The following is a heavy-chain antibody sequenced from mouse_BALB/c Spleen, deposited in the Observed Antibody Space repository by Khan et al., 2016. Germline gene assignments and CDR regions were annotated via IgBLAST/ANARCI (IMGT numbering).Heavy chain of an antibody. CDR3: ASSSYWYFDV. V-gene: IGHV3-6*02. CDR2: ISYDGSN. Sequence: EVQLQESGPGLVKPSQSLSLTCSVTGYSITSGYYWNWIRQFPGNKLEWMGYISYDGSNNYNPSLKNRISITRDTSKNQFFLKLNSVTTEDTATYCCASSSYWYFDVWGAGTTVTVSS. J-gene: IGHJ1*01. D-gene: IGHD1-1*01. CDR1: GYSITSGYY.